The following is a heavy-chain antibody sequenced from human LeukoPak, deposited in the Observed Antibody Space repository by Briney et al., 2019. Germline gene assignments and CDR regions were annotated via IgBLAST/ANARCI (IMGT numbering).Heavy chain of an antibody. J-gene: IGHJ3*02. CDR2: ISSSSSYI. Sequence: PGGSLRLSCAASGFTFSSYSMNWVRQAPGKGLEWVSSISSSSSYIYYADSVKGRFTISRDNAKNSLYLQMNSLRAEDTAVYYCARGLTPGGTDDAFDIWGQGTMVTVSS. V-gene: IGHV3-21*01. CDR3: ARGLTPGGTDDAFDI. CDR1: GFTFSSYS.